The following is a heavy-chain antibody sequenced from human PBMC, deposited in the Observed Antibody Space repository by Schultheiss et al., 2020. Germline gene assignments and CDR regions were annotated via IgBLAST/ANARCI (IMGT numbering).Heavy chain of an antibody. CDR2: ISYDGSNK. D-gene: IGHD5-18*01. CDR1: GFTFSSYS. J-gene: IGHJ6*02. CDR3: ARGERRTAMVTNGMDV. Sequence: GGSLRLSCAASGFTFSSYSMNWVRQAPGKGLEWVAVISYDGSNKYYADSVKGRFTISRDNSKNTLYLQMNSLRAEDTAVYYCARGERRTAMVTNGMDVWGQGTTVTVSS. V-gene: IGHV3-30*03.